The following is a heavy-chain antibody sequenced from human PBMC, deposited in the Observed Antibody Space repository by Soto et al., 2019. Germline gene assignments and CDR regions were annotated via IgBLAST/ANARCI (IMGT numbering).Heavy chain of an antibody. CDR1: GGSISSYY. V-gene: IGHV4-59*01. D-gene: IGHD6-6*01. CDR2: IHYSGST. J-gene: IGHJ5*02. CDR3: ARGGIAARKGRWFDP. Sequence: SETLSLTCTVSGGSISSYYWSWIRQPPGKGLEWIGYIHYSGSTNYNPSLKSRVTISVNTSKNQFSLKLRSVTAADTAVYYCARGGIAARKGRWFDPWGQGTLVTVSS.